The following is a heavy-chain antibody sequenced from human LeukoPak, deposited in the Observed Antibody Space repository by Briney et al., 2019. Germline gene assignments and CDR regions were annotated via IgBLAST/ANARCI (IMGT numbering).Heavy chain of an antibody. D-gene: IGHD3-22*01. CDR3: ARDPSGDSSGYPFDY. Sequence: ASVKVSCKASGYTFTGYYIQWVRQAPGQGLEWMGWINPDSGVTNYAQKFQGRVTLTRDTSIGTAYMELSRLRSDDTAVYYCARDPSGDSSGYPFDYWSQGTLVTVSS. V-gene: IGHV1-2*02. CDR1: GYTFTGYY. J-gene: IGHJ4*02. CDR2: INPDSGVT.